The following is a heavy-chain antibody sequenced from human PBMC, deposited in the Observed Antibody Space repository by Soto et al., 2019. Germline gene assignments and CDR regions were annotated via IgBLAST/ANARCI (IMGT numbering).Heavy chain of an antibody. V-gene: IGHV3-48*02. CDR1: GFTFSSYS. Sequence: VQLVESGGGLVQPGGSLRLSCAASGFTFSSYSMNWVRQAPGKGLQWVSYISRSSSNIYYADSVKGRFTISRDNAKNSLYLQMNTLTDEDTAVYYCARAGTSLGYCSSTSCYEFDYWGQGTLVTVSS. J-gene: IGHJ4*02. D-gene: IGHD2-2*01. CDR3: ARAGTSLGYCSSTSCYEFDY. CDR2: ISRSSSNI.